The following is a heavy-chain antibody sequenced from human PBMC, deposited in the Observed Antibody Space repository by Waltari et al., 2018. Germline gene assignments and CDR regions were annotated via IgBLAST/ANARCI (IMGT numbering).Heavy chain of an antibody. V-gene: IGHV4-39*07. CDR1: GGSISSSSYY. CDR2: IYYSGST. D-gene: IGHD3-10*01. CDR3: ARTRYGSGLPDAFDI. Sequence: QLQLQESGPGLVKPSATLSLTCTVSGGSISSSSYYWGWIRQPPGKGLEWIGSIYYSGSTYYNPSLKSRVTISVDTSKNQFSLKLSSVTAADTAVYYCARTRYGSGLPDAFDIWGQGTMVTVSS. J-gene: IGHJ3*02.